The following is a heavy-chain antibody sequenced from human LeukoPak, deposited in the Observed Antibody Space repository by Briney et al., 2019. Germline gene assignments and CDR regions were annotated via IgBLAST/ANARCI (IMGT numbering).Heavy chain of an antibody. CDR3: ARGGGYSYGLFVY. J-gene: IGHJ4*02. V-gene: IGHV1-2*06. CDR2: INPNSGGT. D-gene: IGHD5-18*01. Sequence: VASVTLSCTASGYTFSGYYIHWVRQAPGQGLEWLGRINPNSGGTNYAQKFQGRVTMTRDTSISTAYMELSRLRSDDTAVYYCARGGGYSYGLFVYWGQGTLVTVSS. CDR1: GYTFSGYY.